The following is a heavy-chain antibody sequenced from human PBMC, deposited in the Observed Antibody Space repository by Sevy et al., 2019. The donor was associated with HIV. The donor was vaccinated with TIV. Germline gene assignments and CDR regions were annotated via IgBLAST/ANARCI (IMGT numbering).Heavy chain of an antibody. J-gene: IGHJ4*02. CDR1: GFTFSSYS. CDR3: ARRGDYDKSLDY. Sequence: GGSLRLSCAASGFTFSSYSMNWVRQAPGKGLEWVSSISSSRSYISYADSVKGRFTISRDNAMNSLYLQMNSLGAQDTAVYYCARRGDYDKSLDYWGQGTLVTVSS. D-gene: IGHD4-17*01. V-gene: IGHV3-21*01. CDR2: ISSSRSYI.